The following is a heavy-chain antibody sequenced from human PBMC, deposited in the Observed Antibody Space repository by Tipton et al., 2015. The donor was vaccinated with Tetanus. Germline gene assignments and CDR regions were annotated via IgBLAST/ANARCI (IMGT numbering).Heavy chain of an antibody. D-gene: IGHD3-22*01. J-gene: IGHJ4*02. Sequence: NYNPSLKSRVTISVDTSKNQFSLKLSSVTAADTAVYYCASEVDSSGYYPTFDYWGQGTLVTVSS. V-gene: IGHV4-61*02. CDR3: ASEVDSSGYYPTFDY.